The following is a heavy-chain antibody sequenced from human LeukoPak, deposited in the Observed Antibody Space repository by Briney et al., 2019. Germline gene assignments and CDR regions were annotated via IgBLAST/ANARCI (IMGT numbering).Heavy chain of an antibody. D-gene: IGHD1-26*01. Sequence: GGSLGLSCVASGFTFSSYSMNWVRQAPGKGLEWVSYISSRSGTIYYADSVKGRFTISRDNAKSSLYLQMNSLRAEDTAVYYCAREVGASDLDYWGQGTLVTVSS. CDR2: ISSRSGTI. CDR1: GFTFSSYS. J-gene: IGHJ4*02. V-gene: IGHV3-48*01. CDR3: AREVGASDLDY.